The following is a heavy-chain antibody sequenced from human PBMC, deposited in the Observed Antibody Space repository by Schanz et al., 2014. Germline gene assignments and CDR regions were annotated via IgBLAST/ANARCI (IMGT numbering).Heavy chain of an antibody. V-gene: IGHV3-53*01. CDR1: GFSVSTNY. D-gene: IGHD2-2*01. J-gene: IGHJ4*02. CDR2: SGSGAGT. Sequence: EVQLVESGGGLIQPGGSLRLSCAVSGFSVSTNYMSLVRQAPGKGLEWVSAISGSGAGTYYADSVKGRFTFSRDNSKNTLYVQMNSLRAEDTAVYYCAKSMYSTSWAFDFWGQGAQVTVSS. CDR3: AKSMYSTSWAFDF.